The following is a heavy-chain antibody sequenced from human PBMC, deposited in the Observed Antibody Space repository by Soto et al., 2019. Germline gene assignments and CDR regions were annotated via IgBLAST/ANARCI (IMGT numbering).Heavy chain of an antibody. CDR1: GYSFTSYW. J-gene: IGHJ6*02. D-gene: IGHD2-2*01. Sequence: GESLKISCKGSGYSFTSYWISWVRQMPGKGLEKMGRINPSDSYTNYSPSFQGHVTISADKSISTAYLQWSSLKASDTAMYYCARQVVVVPANNQDYYYYGMDVWGQGTTVTVSS. CDR2: INPSDSYT. V-gene: IGHV5-10-1*01. CDR3: ARQVVVVPANNQDYYYYGMDV.